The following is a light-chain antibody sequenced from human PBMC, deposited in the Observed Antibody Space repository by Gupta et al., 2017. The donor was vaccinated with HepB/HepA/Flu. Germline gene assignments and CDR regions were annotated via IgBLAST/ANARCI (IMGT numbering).Light chain of an antibody. Sequence: QEPSLTVSPGGTVTPTCASSTGAVTSGYYPNWFQQKPGQAPRALIYSTSNTHSWTPARFSGSLLGGKAALTLSGVQPEDEAEYYCLLYYGGLYVFGTGTKVTVL. J-gene: IGLJ1*01. CDR2: STS. CDR3: LLYYGGLYV. V-gene: IGLV7-43*01. CDR1: TGAVTSGYY.